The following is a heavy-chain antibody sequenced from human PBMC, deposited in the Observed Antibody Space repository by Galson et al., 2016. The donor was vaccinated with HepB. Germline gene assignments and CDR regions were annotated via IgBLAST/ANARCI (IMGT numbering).Heavy chain of an antibody. CDR2: IWYDGSNK. Sequence: SLRLSCAASGFTFSSYGMHWVRQAPGKGLEWVAVIWYDGSNKYYADSVKGRFTISRDNSKNTLYLQMNSLRAEDTAVYYCARPSAYCSSSACSGARPLHLYYYYGLNAWGQGTTVTVSS. CDR1: GFTFSSYG. D-gene: IGHD2-2*01. J-gene: IGHJ6*02. CDR3: ARPSAYCSSSACSGARPLHLYYYYGLNA. V-gene: IGHV3-33*01.